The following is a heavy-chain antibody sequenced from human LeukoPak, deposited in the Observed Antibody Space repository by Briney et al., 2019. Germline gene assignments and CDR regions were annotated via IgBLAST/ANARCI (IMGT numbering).Heavy chain of an antibody. Sequence: GSSVKVSCKASGGTFSSYAISWVPQAPGQGLEWMGLINPSGGSTSYAQKFQGRVTMTRDMSTNTDYLELSSVRSEDTAIYYCARDNSVDDNAWWFDPWGQGTLVTVSS. V-gene: IGHV1-46*01. J-gene: IGHJ5*02. CDR3: ARDNSVDDNAWWFDP. CDR1: GGTFSSYA. D-gene: IGHD3-22*01. CDR2: INPSGGST.